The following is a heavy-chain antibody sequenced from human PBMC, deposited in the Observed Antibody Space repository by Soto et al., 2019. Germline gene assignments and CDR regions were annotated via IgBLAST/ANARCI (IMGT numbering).Heavy chain of an antibody. Sequence: LKISCKGSGYSFTSYWISWVRQMTGKGLEWMGRIDPSDSYTNYSPSFQGHVTISADKSISTAYLQWRSLKASDTAMYYCARVDTAMVPGYYYGMDVWGQGTTVTVSS. CDR3: ARVDTAMVPGYYYGMDV. V-gene: IGHV5-10-1*01. CDR2: IDPSDSYT. J-gene: IGHJ6*02. D-gene: IGHD5-18*01. CDR1: GYSFTSYW.